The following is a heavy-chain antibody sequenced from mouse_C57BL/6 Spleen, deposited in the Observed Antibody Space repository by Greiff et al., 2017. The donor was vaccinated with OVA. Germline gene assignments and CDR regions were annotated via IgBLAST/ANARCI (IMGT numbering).Heavy chain of an antibody. V-gene: IGHV1-5*01. J-gene: IGHJ1*03. Sequence: EVQLQQSGTVLSRPGASVKMSCKTSGYTFTSYWMHWVKQRPGQGLEWIGAIYPGNSDTSYNQKFKGKANLTAVTSASTAYMELSSLTNEDSAVYYGTREMTTVVEYFDVWGTGTTVTVAS. CDR2: IYPGNSDT. D-gene: IGHD1-1*01. CDR3: TREMTTVVEYFDV. CDR1: GYTFTSYW.